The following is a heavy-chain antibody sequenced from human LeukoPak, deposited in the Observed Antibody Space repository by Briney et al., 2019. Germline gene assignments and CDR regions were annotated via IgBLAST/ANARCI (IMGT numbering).Heavy chain of an antibody. D-gene: IGHD3-9*01. Sequence: GGSLRLSCAASGFTFSSYSMNWVRQAPGKGLEWVSSISSSSSYIYYADSVKGRFTISRDNAKNSLYLQMNSLRAEDTAVYYCARDFFNYDILTGSDYWGQGTLVTVSS. CDR1: GFTFSSYS. CDR3: ARDFFNYDILTGSDY. CDR2: ISSSSSYI. J-gene: IGHJ4*02. V-gene: IGHV3-21*01.